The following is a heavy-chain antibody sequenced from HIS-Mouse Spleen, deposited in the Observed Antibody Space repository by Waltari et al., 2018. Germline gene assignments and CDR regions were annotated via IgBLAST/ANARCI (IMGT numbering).Heavy chain of an antibody. V-gene: IGHV4-39*07. CDR3: AREIPYSSSWYDWYFDL. CDR1: GGSISSSSYY. J-gene: IGHJ2*01. CDR2: IPYSGGT. D-gene: IGHD6-13*01. Sequence: QLQLQESGPGLVKPSETLSLTCTVSGGSISSSSYYWGWLRQPPGKGLEWIGSIPYSGGTYYNPSLKSRVTISVDTSKNQFSLKLSSVTAADTAVYYCAREIPYSSSWYDWYFDLWGRGTLVTVSS.